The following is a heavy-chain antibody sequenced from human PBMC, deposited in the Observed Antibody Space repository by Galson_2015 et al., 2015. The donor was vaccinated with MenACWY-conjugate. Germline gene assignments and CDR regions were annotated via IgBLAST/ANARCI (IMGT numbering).Heavy chain of an antibody. D-gene: IGHD6-13*01. CDR3: AKIRSAVYSSSWYYYYGMDV. CDR2: ISYDGDNE. CDR1: GFTFSTYG. V-gene: IGHV3-30*18. Sequence: SLRLSCAASGFTFSTYGMHRVRQAPGKGLEWVAVISYDGDNEYYADSVKGRFTISRDNSKNTLYLQMNSLRAEDTAVYYCAKIRSAVYSSSWYYYYGMDVWGQGTTVTVSS. J-gene: IGHJ6*02.